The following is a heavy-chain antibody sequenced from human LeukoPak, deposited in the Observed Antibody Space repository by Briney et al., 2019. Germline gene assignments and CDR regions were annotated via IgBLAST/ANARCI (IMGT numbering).Heavy chain of an antibody. V-gene: IGHV1-69*04. Sequence: SVKVSCKASGGTFSSYAISWVRQAPGQGLEWMGRIIPILGIANYAQKFQGRVTITADKSTGTAYMELSSLRSEDTAVYYCARGTAMVTQGFDYWGQGTLVTVSS. CDR2: IIPILGIA. CDR3: ARGTAMVTQGFDY. CDR1: GGTFSSYA. J-gene: IGHJ4*02. D-gene: IGHD5-18*01.